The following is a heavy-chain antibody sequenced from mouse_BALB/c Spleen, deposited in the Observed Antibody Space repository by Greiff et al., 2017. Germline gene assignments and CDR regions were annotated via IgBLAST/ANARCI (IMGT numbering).Heavy chain of an antibody. CDR1: GFNIKDTY. V-gene: IGHV14-3*02. D-gene: IGHD2-1*01. CDR2: IDPANGNT. CDR3: AALYGNYDYWYFDV. J-gene: IGHJ1*01. Sequence: VQLQQSGAELVKPGASVKLSCTASGFNIKDTYMHWVKQRPEQGLEWIGRIDPANGNTKYDPKFQGKATITADTSSNTAYLQLSSLTSEDTAVYYCAALYGNYDYWYFDVWGAGTTVTVSS.